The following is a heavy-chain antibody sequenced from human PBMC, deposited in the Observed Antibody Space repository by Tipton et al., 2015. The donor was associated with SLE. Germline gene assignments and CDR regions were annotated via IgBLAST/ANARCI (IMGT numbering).Heavy chain of an antibody. D-gene: IGHD3-3*01. CDR2: ISAYNGNT. CDR3: ASVYYDFWRSYYYFDY. CDR1: GYTFTSYG. V-gene: IGHV1-18*01. Sequence: QLVQSGAEVKKPGAPVKVSCKASGYTFTSYGISWVRQAPGQGLEWMGWISAYNGNTNYAQKLQGRVTMTTDTSTSTAYMELRSLRSDDTAVYCCASVYYDFWRSYYYFDYWGKGTLVTVSS. J-gene: IGHJ4*02.